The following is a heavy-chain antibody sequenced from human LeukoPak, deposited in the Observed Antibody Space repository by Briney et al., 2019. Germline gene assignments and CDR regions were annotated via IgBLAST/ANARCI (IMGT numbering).Heavy chain of an antibody. CDR3: AREDFGVVY. D-gene: IGHD3-3*01. CDR2: ISSSSSYI. J-gene: IGHJ4*02. Sequence: PGGSLRLSCAASGFTFSRHGMHWVRQAPGKGLEWVSSISSSSSYIYYADSVKGRFTISRDNAKNSLYLQMNSLRAEDTAVYYCAREDFGVVYWGQGTLVTVSS. CDR1: GFTFSRHG. V-gene: IGHV3-21*01.